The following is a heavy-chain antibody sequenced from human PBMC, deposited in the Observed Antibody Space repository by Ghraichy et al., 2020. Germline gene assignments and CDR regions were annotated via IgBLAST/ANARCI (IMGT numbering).Heavy chain of an antibody. Sequence: SETLSLTCTVSGGSISSYYWSWIRQPPGKGLEWIGYIYYSGSTNYNPSLKSRVTISVDTSKNQFSLKLSSVTAADTAVYYCARHVPAPWFGEMAPSGWFDPWGQGTLVTVSS. J-gene: IGHJ5*02. V-gene: IGHV4-59*08. CDR1: GGSISSYY. CDR2: IYYSGST. D-gene: IGHD3-10*01. CDR3: ARHVPAPWFGEMAPSGWFDP.